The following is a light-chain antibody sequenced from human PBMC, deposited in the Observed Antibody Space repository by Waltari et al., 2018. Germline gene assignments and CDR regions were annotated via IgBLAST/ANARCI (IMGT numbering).Light chain of an antibody. CDR2: DVT. Sequence: QSALTQPASVSGSLGQSFTISCTGTYRDVGTYNLVSWYQQHPGKAPKLLIFDVTARPSGVSNRFSGSKSGNTASLTISGLQAEDEVDYYCCSYAGNFIWVFGGGTKLTVL. J-gene: IGLJ3*02. V-gene: IGLV2-23*02. CDR1: YRDVGTYNL. CDR3: CSYAGNFIWV.